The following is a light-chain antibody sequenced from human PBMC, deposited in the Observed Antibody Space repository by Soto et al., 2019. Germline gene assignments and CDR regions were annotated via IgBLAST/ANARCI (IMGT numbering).Light chain of an antibody. Sequence: DIQMTQSPSTLSASVGDRVTITCRASQRITTWLAWYQQKPGKAPKLLIYDASSLESGVPSRFSGSGSGTEFTLTISSLQPDDFATYYCQQYDNYSTFGQGTKVDIK. CDR3: QQYDNYST. CDR1: QRITTW. CDR2: DAS. J-gene: IGKJ1*01. V-gene: IGKV1-5*01.